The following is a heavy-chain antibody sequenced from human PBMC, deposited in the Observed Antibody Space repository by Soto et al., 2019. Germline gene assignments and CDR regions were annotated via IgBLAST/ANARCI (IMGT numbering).Heavy chain of an antibody. CDR2: IYYSGST. D-gene: IGHD5-12*01. Sequence: PSETLSLTCTVSGGSLSSYYCSWFRQPPGKGLEWIGYIYYSGSTNYNPSLKSRVTISLGTSKNQFSLKLSSVTAADTAVYYRAFSTNGYNLDYYGMDVWGQRTTVTVS. J-gene: IGHJ6*02. CDR3: AFSTNGYNLDYYGMDV. V-gene: IGHV4-59*01. CDR1: GGSLSSYY.